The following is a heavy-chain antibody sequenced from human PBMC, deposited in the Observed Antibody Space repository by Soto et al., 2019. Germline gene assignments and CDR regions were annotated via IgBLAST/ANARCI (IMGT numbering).Heavy chain of an antibody. CDR1: GYTFTSYG. J-gene: IGHJ4*02. D-gene: IGHD6-13*01. Sequence: QVQLVQSGAEVKKPGASVKVSCKASGYTFTSYGISWVRQAPGQGLEWMGWISAYNGNTHYARKLQGRGTMTTDTPTSTAYMELRSLRSDDTAVYSSARDTGIAAAPPGHFDYWGQGTLVTVSS. CDR3: ARDTGIAAAPPGHFDY. CDR2: ISAYNGNT. V-gene: IGHV1-18*01.